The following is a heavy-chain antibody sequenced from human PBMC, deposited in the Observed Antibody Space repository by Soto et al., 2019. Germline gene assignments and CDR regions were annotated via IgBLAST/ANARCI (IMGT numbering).Heavy chain of an antibody. J-gene: IGHJ4*02. Sequence: VQLVQSGAEVKKPGASVKVSCKASGYTFSDYGISWVRQAPGQGLEWMGSISVFNGKTDYAQKLRGRVTLTTDTSTTTAYMELRRLRSDDTAVYYCARGGISGDYGVYWGPGTRVTVSS. V-gene: IGHV1-18*04. CDR3: ARGGISGDYGVY. CDR2: ISVFNGKT. CDR1: GYTFSDYG. D-gene: IGHD2-21*02.